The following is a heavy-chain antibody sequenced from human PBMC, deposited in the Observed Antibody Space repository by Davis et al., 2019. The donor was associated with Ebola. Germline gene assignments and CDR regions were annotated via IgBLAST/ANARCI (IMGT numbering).Heavy chain of an antibody. V-gene: IGHV1-18*04. CDR2: ISAYNGNT. CDR3: ARGFGGVIVIDYFDY. CDR1: GYIFINYF. Sequence: ASVKVSCKASGYIFINYFVQWVRQAPGQGLEWMGWISAYNGNTNYAQKLQGRVTMTTDTSTSTAYMELRSLRSDDTAVYYCARGFGGVIVIDYFDYWGQGTLVTVSS. J-gene: IGHJ4*02. D-gene: IGHD3-16*02.